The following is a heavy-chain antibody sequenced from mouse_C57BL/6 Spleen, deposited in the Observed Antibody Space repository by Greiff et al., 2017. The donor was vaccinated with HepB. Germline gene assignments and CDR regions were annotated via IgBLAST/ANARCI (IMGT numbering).Heavy chain of an antibody. D-gene: IGHD4-1*01. J-gene: IGHJ3*01. Sequence: EVKLLESGPGLVKPSQSLSLTCSVTGYSITSGYYWNWIRQFPGNKLEWMCYISYDGSTNYNPSLKNRISITRDTSKNQFFLKLNSVTTEDTATYYCATGSAWFAYWGQGTLVTVSA. CDR2: ISYDGST. CDR3: ATGSAWFAY. V-gene: IGHV3-6*01. CDR1: GYSITSGYY.